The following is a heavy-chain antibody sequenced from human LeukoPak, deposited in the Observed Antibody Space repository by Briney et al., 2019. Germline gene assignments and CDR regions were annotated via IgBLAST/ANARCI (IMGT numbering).Heavy chain of an antibody. CDR2: INPNSGGT. Sequence: ASVKVSCKASGYTFTGYYMHWVRQAPGQGLEWMGWINPNSGGTNYAQKFQGRVTMTRDTSISTAYMELSRLRSDDTAVYYCARVPRGSYWGGPYYFDYWGQGTLVTVSS. CDR3: ARVPRGSYWGGPYYFDY. CDR1: GYTFTGYY. V-gene: IGHV1-2*02. D-gene: IGHD1-26*01. J-gene: IGHJ4*02.